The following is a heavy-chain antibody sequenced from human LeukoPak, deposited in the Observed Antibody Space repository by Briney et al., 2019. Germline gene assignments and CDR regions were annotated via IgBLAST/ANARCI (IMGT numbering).Heavy chain of an antibody. V-gene: IGHV1-2*02. CDR2: INPNSGDT. D-gene: IGHD2-21*02. Sequence: ASVKVSCKASGYAFTGYFMHWVRQAPGQGLEWMGWINPNSGDTNYAQKFQGRVTMTRDTSISTAYMELNRLRSDDTAAYYCAMTDLTYYFDYWGQGTLVTVSS. J-gene: IGHJ4*02. CDR1: GYAFTGYF. CDR3: AMTDLTYYFDY.